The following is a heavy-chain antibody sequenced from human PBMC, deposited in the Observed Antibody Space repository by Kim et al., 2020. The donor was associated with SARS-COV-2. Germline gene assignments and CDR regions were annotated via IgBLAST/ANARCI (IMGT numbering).Heavy chain of an antibody. V-gene: IGHV3-74*03. CDR2: HGGGSNT. CDR3: AKAYDD. J-gene: IGHJ4*02. Sequence: HGGGSNTKYADSVKGRFTISRDNAKNTVYIQMNSLRGEDTAVYYCAKAYDDWGQGTLVTVSS. D-gene: IGHD2-21*01.